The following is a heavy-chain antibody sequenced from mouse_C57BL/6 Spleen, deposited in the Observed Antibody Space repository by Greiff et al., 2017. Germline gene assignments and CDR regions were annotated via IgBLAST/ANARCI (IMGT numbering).Heavy chain of an antibody. V-gene: IGHV2-3*01. Sequence: VKLMESGPGLVAPSQSLSITCTVSGFSLTSYGVSWVRQPPGKGLEWLGVIWGDGSTNYHSALISSLSISKENSKSHVFLQLNSLQTDDTATYYCAKNNYFGSRWYFDVWGTGTTVTVSS. CDR1: GFSLTSYG. J-gene: IGHJ1*03. CDR3: AKNNYFGSRWYFDV. CDR2: IWGDGST. D-gene: IGHD1-1*01.